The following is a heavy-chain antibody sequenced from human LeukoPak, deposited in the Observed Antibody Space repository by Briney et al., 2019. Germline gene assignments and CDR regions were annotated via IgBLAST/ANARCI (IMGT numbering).Heavy chain of an antibody. V-gene: IGHV3-53*01. J-gene: IGHJ4*02. CDR3: ARWGDSHGDY. CDR2: LYTGGST. D-gene: IGHD6-13*01. CDR1: GFLVSDNY. Sequence: GGSLRLSCAASGFLVSDNYMHWLRQAPGKGLEWVSVLYTGGSTYYADSGKGRFTISRDNSKNTLYLQMNSLRVEDTAVYYCARWGDSHGDYWGQGTLVTVSS.